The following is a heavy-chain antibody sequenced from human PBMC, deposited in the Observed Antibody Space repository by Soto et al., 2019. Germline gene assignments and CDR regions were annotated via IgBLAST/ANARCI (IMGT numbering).Heavy chain of an antibody. CDR1: GGSINSGDYY. CDR3: ARHNYGSGSTYFDY. D-gene: IGHD3-10*01. Sequence: SETLSLTCTVSGGSINSGDYYWSWIRQPPGKGLEWIGYINYSGTTYYNPSLKSRVTISVDTSKNQFSLKLNSMTAADTAVYYCARHNYGSGSTYFDYWGQGTLVTVSS. V-gene: IGHV4-30-4*01. J-gene: IGHJ4*02. CDR2: INYSGTT.